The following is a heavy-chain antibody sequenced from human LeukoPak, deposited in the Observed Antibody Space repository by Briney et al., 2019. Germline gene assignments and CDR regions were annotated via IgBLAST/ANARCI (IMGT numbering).Heavy chain of an antibody. CDR2: INPNSGGT. CDR3: AREGSTMVRGATDY. J-gene: IGHJ4*02. CDR1: GYTFTGYY. V-gene: IGHV1-2*02. Sequence: ASVKVSCKASGYTFTGYYMHWVRQAPGQGLEWMGWINPNSGGTNYAQKFQGRVTMTRDTSTSTAYMELRSLRSDDTAVYYCAREGSTMVRGATDYWGQGTLVTVSS. D-gene: IGHD3-10*01.